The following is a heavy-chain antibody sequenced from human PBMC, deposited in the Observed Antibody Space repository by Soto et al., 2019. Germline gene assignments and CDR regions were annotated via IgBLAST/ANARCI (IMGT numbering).Heavy chain of an antibody. D-gene: IGHD1-26*01. V-gene: IGHV3-48*01. Sequence: EVQLVESGGGLVQPGGSLRLSCAASGFTFSSYSMNWVRQAPGKGLEWVSYISSSSSTIYYADSVKGRFTISRDNAKNSLYLQMSSLRAEDTAVYYCARDGAGYYYYYMDVWGKGTTVTVSS. CDR3: ARDGAGYYYYYMDV. CDR2: ISSSSSTI. CDR1: GFTFSSYS. J-gene: IGHJ6*03.